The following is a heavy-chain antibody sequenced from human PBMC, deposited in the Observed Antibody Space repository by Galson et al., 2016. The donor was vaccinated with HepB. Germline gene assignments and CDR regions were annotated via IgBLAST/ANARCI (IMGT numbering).Heavy chain of an antibody. CDR3: VKDFESGEVAATYDY. J-gene: IGHJ4*02. V-gene: IGHV3-23*01. CDR1: GFTFSDYA. CDR2: ISSRSSYK. Sequence: SLRLSCAASGFTFSDYAMNRVRQPPGKGLEWVSGISSRSSYKYYRDSVKGRFTISRDNSRNTVYLQMASLRAEDTAIYYCVKDFESGEVAATYDYWGQGIMVIVSS. D-gene: IGHD2-15*01.